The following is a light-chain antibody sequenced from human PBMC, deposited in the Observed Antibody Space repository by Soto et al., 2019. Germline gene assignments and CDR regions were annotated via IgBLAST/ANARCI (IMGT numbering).Light chain of an antibody. V-gene: IGLV4-69*01. Sequence: QAVVTQSPSASASLGASVKLTCTLSSGHISYAIAWHQQQPEQGPRYLMKLNSDGSHYKGDGIPDRVSGSSSGAERYLTISSLQSEDEADYYCQTWGTGIQVFGGGTKLTVL. J-gene: IGLJ3*02. CDR2: LNSDGSH. CDR3: QTWGTGIQV. CDR1: SGHISYA.